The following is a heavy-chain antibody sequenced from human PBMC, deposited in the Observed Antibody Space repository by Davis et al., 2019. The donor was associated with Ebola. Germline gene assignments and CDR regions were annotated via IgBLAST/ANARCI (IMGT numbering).Heavy chain of an antibody. V-gene: IGHV3-74*01. CDR3: AREQPCGGSCYSFLDS. Sequence: PGGSLRLSCVASGFNFEIYAMHWVRQAPGKGLEWVSRIDTDGSTTNYADSVKGRFTISRDNSKNTLYLQMNSLRAEDTAVYYCAREQPCGGSCYSFLDSWGQGTLVTVSS. CDR2: IDTDGSTT. D-gene: IGHD2-15*01. CDR1: GFNFEIYA. J-gene: IGHJ4*02.